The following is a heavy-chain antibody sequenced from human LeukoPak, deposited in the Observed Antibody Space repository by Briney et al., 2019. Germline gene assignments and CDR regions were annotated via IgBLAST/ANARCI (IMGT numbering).Heavy chain of an antibody. Sequence: GGSLRLSCAASGFTFSSYSMNWVRQAPGKGLEWVSSISSSSSYIYYADSEKGRFTISRDNAKNSLYLQMNSLRAEDTAVYYCARDRGGHVLLWFGEFPYWGQGTLVTVSS. CDR2: ISSSSSYI. J-gene: IGHJ4*02. CDR1: GFTFSSYS. V-gene: IGHV3-21*01. D-gene: IGHD3-10*01. CDR3: ARDRGGHVLLWFGEFPY.